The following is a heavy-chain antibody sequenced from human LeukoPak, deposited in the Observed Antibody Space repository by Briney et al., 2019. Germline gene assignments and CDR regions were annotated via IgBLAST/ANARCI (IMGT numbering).Heavy chain of an antibody. CDR2: IWYDGSNK. J-gene: IGHJ3*02. CDR1: GFTFSSYG. CDR3: ARVYNRGAFDI. D-gene: IGHD1-1*01. Sequence: GGSLRLSCPASGFTFSSYGMHWLRQAPAKGLEWVAVIWYDGSNKYYADSVKGRFTISRDNSKNTLYLQMNSLRAEDTAVYYCARVYNRGAFDIWGQGTMVTVSS. V-gene: IGHV3-33*01.